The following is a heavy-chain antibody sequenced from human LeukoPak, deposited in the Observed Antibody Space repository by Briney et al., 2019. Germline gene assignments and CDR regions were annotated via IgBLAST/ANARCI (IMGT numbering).Heavy chain of an antibody. D-gene: IGHD4-17*01. Sequence: PSETLSLTCTVSGGSISSYYCSWIRQPPGKGLEWIGYIYYSGSTNYNPSLKSRVTISVDTSKNQFSLKLSSVTAADTAVYYCARAVPMTTVTLNWFDPWGQGTLVTVSS. V-gene: IGHV4-59*01. CDR3: ARAVPMTTVTLNWFDP. CDR1: GGSISSYY. CDR2: IYYSGST. J-gene: IGHJ5*02.